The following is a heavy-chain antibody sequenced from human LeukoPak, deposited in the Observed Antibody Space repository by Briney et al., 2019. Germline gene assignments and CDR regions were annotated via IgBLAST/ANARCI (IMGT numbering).Heavy chain of an antibody. CDR1: GGSISSSSYY. CDR3: ARSDNWNCEFDY. CDR2: IYYSGST. D-gene: IGHD1-7*01. V-gene: IGHV4-39*07. J-gene: IGHJ4*02. Sequence: SETLSLTCTVSGGSISSSSYYWGWIRQPPGKGLEWIGSIYYSGSTYYNPSLKSRVTISVDTSKNQFSLKLSSVTAADTAVYYCARSDNWNCEFDYWGQGTLVTVSS.